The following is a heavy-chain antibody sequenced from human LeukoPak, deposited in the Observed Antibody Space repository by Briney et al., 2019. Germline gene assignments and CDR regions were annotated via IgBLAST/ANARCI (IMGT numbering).Heavy chain of an antibody. Sequence: GGSLRLSCAASGFTVRSNYMSWVRQAPGKGLEWVSGISGSTYRTYYADSVKGRFSISRDNSKNTLYLQMDSLRGEDTAVYYCAKDFRIGYSAHFDYWGQGALVTVSS. CDR1: GFTVRSNY. J-gene: IGHJ4*02. CDR2: ISGSTYRT. CDR3: AKDFRIGYSAHFDY. V-gene: IGHV3-23*01. D-gene: IGHD2-21*01.